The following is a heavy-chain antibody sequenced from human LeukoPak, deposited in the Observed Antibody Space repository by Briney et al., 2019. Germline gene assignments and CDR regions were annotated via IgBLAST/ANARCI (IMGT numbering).Heavy chain of an antibody. D-gene: IGHD3-10*01. J-gene: IGHJ4*02. CDR1: GYTFTGYY. CDR2: INPNSGGT. Sequence: ASVKVSCKASGYTFTGYYMHWGRQAPGQGLEWMGRINPNSGGTNYAQKFQGRVTMTRDTSISTAYMELSRLRSDDTAAYYCERGGSSYRFGEYPYYFDYWGQGTLVTVSS. CDR3: ERGGSSYRFGEYPYYFDY. V-gene: IGHV1-2*06.